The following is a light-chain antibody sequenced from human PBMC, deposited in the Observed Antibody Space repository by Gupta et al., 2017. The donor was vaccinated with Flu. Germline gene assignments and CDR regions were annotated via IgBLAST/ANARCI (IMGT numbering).Light chain of an antibody. CDR3: QVWDSSTVV. J-gene: IGLJ2*01. Sequence: SYELTQPLSVSVALGQTDRITCGGNNIGSKNVHWYQQKPGQAPVLVIYRDSNRPSGIPERFSGSNSGNTATLTISRAQAGDEADYYCQVWDSSTVVFGVGTKLTVL. V-gene: IGLV3-9*01. CDR1: NIGSKN. CDR2: RDS.